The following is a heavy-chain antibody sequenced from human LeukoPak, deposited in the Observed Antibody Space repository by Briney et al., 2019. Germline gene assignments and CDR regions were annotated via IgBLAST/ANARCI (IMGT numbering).Heavy chain of an antibody. CDR2: INPNSGDT. D-gene: IGHD4-17*01. Sequence: ASVMVSCKASGYTFTGYYIHWVRQAPGQGLEWMGWINPNSGDTNYAQKFQDRVTLSRDTSISTAYMELTNLRSDDTAVYYCARPNGDYHNWFGPWGQGTLVTVSS. CDR3: ARPNGDYHNWFGP. V-gene: IGHV1-2*02. CDR1: GYTFTGYY. J-gene: IGHJ5*02.